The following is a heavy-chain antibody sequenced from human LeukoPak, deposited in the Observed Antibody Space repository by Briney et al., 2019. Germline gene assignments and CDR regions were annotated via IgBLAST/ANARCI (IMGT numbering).Heavy chain of an antibody. CDR2: IYYSGST. Sequence: SETLSLTCTVSGGSISSYYWSWIRQPPGKGLEWIGYIYYSGSTNYNPPLKSRVTISVDTSKNQFSLKLNSVTAADTAVYYCARLIAAAGTLPDYWGQGALVTVSS. CDR3: ARLIAAAGTLPDY. J-gene: IGHJ4*02. V-gene: IGHV4-59*01. CDR1: GGSISSYY. D-gene: IGHD6-25*01.